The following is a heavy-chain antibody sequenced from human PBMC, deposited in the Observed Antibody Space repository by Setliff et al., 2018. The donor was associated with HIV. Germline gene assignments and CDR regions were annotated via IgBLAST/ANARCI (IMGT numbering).Heavy chain of an antibody. D-gene: IGHD6-13*01. CDR1: GGSFSGYY. CDR2: INHSGST. Sequence: PSETLSLTCAVYGGSFSGYYWSWIRQPPGKGLEWIAEINHSGSTNYNPSLKSRVTISVDTSKNQFSLKLSSVTAADTAVYYCARGSSWPYYFDYWGQGTLVTVSS. V-gene: IGHV4-34*01. CDR3: ARGSSWPYYFDY. J-gene: IGHJ4*02.